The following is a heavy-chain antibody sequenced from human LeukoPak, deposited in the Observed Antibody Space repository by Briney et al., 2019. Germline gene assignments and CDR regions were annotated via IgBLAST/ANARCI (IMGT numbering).Heavy chain of an antibody. D-gene: IGHD5-12*01. CDR1: GYTFTSYD. Sequence: ASVKVSCKASGYTFTSYDINWVRQATGQGLEWMGWVNPNSGNTGYAQKFQGRVTMTRNTSISTAYMELSSLRSEDTAVYYCARGGYSGYDSDNWYFDLWGRGTLVTVSS. CDR2: VNPNSGNT. V-gene: IGHV1-8*01. J-gene: IGHJ2*01. CDR3: ARGGYSGYDSDNWYFDL.